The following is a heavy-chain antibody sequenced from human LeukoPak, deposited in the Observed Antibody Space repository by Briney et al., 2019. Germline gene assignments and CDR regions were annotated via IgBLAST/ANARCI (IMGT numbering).Heavy chain of an antibody. D-gene: IGHD4-17*01. V-gene: IGHV4-59*01. CDR2: IYYSGSP. CDR1: GGSISNYY. CDR3: TRTSASTAIDY. J-gene: IGHJ4*02. Sequence: SETLSLTCTVSGGSISNYYWSWIRQSPGKRLEWIGYIYYSGSPNYNPSLKSRVTMSLDTSRNQFSLKLTSETAADTAVYYCTRTSASTAIDYWGPGTLVTVSS.